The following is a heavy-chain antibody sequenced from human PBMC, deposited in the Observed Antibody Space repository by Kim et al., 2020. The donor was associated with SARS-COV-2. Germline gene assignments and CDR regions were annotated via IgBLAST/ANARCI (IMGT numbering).Heavy chain of an antibody. V-gene: IGHV3-9*01. D-gene: IGHD5-12*01. J-gene: IGHJ5*02. CDR3: AKDIRMATDGGWFDP. Sequence: DSVKGRFTSSRANAKNSLYLQMNSLRAEDTALYYCAKDIRMATDGGWFDPWGQGTLVTVSS.